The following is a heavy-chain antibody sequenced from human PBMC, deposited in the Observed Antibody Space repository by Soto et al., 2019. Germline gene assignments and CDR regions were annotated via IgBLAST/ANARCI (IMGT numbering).Heavy chain of an antibody. CDR2: LTTDAREK. V-gene: IGHV3-7*01. J-gene: IGHJ4*02. CDR1: GFTLRSYW. CDR3: ARDLGLLQSLFDY. Sequence: GGSLRLSCAASGFTLRSYWMSWVRQAPGQGLAWLATLTTDAREKKYVASVTGRVTVVRDHAKNSLYLQMASLRAEGTAVYYCARDLGLLQSLFDYWGQGPRAPGSS. D-gene: IGHD1-1*01.